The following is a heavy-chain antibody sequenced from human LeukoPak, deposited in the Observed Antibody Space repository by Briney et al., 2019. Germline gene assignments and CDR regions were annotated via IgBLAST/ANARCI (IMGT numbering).Heavy chain of an antibody. J-gene: IGHJ4*02. CDR2: ISGSGGST. D-gene: IGHD1-26*01. CDR1: GFTFSSYA. Sequence: GGSLRLSCAASGFTFSSYAMSWVRQAPGKGLEWVSAISGSGGSTYYADSVKGRFTISRDNSRNTMYLQMNSLRVEDTAVYYCVKDYQVGNSPAFGDYWGQGTLVTISS. CDR3: VKDYQVGNSPAFGDY. V-gene: IGHV3-23*01.